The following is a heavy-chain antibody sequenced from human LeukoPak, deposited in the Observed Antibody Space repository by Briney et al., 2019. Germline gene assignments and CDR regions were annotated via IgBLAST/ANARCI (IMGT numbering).Heavy chain of an antibody. CDR1: GFTFSSYA. Sequence: PGGSLRLSCAASGFTFSSYAMSWVRQAPGKGLEWVSAISGSGGSTYYADSVKGRFTISRDNSKNTLYLQMNSLRAEDTAVYYCAKDRRSTVYSSSWYRGYYFDYWGQGTLVTVSS. CDR2: ISGSGGST. CDR3: AKDRRSTVYSSSWYRGYYFDY. J-gene: IGHJ4*02. D-gene: IGHD6-13*01. V-gene: IGHV3-23*01.